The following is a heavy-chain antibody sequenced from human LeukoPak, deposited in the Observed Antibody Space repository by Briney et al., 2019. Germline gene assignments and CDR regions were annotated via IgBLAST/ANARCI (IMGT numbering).Heavy chain of an antibody. J-gene: IGHJ4*02. CDR1: GYTFTSYD. CDR2: MNPNSGKT. Sequence: ASVKVSCKASGYTFTSYDINWVRQATGQGLEWMGWMNPNSGKTGYAQKFQGRVTMTRNTSISTAYMELSSLRSEDTAVYYCARGPPYYDFWSDRYFDYWGQGTLVTVSS. V-gene: IGHV1-8*01. CDR3: ARGPPYYDFWSDRYFDY. D-gene: IGHD3-3*01.